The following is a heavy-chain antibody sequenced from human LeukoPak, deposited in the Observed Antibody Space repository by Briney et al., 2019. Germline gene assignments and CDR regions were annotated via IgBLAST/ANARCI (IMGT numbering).Heavy chain of an antibody. CDR1: GDSISSYY. CDR2: ISGSGGST. V-gene: IGHV3-23*01. D-gene: IGHD6-19*01. J-gene: IGHJ4*02. Sequence: PSETLSLTCTVSGDSISSYYWSWVRQAPGKGLEWVSGISGSGGSTYYADSSKGRFTISRDNSKNALYLQMNSLRAEDTAVYYCAEHLNRYSSGRLEDYWGQGTLVTVCS. CDR3: AEHLNRYSSGRLEDY.